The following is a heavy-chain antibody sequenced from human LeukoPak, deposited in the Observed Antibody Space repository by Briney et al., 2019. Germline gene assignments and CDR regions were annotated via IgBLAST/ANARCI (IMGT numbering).Heavy chain of an antibody. Sequence: SETLSLTCTVSGGSISSSSYYWGWIRQPPGTGLEWIGSIYYSGSTYYNPSLKSRVTISVDTSKNQFSLKLSSVTAADTAVYYCARSYRSTAMVSWTDYWGQGTLVTVSS. J-gene: IGHJ4*02. CDR3: ARSYRSTAMVSWTDY. CDR2: IYYSGST. CDR1: GGSISSSSYY. V-gene: IGHV4-39*01. D-gene: IGHD5-18*01.